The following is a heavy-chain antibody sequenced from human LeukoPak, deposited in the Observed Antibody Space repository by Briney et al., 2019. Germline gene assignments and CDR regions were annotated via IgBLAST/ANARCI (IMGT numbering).Heavy chain of an antibody. CDR3: ARDYADYVGFFFFDH. Sequence: GGSLRLSCAASGFAFTNYAMYWVRLAPGKGLEWVSSISDSGGSTYYADSAKGRFTISRDNSKNTLYLQMDSLRAEDTAVYYFARDYADYVGFFFFDHWGQGTLVTVSS. J-gene: IGHJ4*02. CDR1: GFAFTNYA. V-gene: IGHV3-23*01. CDR2: ISDSGGST. D-gene: IGHD4-17*01.